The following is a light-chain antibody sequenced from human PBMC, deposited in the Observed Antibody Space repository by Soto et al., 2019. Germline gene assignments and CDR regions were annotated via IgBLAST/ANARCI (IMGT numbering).Light chain of an antibody. J-gene: IGKJ2*01. CDR3: QQRSNWPPT. CDR1: QSVGSY. CDR2: DAS. Sequence: EIVLTQSPATLSLSPGERATLSCRASQSVGSYLAWYQQRPGQAPRLLIYDASNRATGIPARFSGSGSGTAFTLTISSLEPDDFAVYYCQQRSNWPPTFGQGTKLEIK. V-gene: IGKV3-11*01.